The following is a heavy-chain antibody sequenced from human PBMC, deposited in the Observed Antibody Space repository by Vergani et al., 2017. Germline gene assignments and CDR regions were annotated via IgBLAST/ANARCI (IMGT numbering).Heavy chain of an antibody. J-gene: IGHJ6*02. D-gene: IGHD3-10*01. CDR2: ISSSSSTI. CDR1: GFTFSSSS. Sequence: EVQLVESGGGLVQPGGSLRLSCAASGFTFSSSSMNWVRQAPGKGLEWVSYISSSSSTIYYADSVKGRFTISRDNAKNSLYLQMNSLRAEDTAVYYCARDPDGELFSYYYYGMDVWGQGTTVTVSS. V-gene: IGHV3-48*01. CDR3: ARDPDGELFSYYYYGMDV.